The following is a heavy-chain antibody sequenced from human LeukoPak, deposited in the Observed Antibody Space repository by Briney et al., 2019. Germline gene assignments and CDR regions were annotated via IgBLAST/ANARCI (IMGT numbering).Heavy chain of an antibody. CDR2: IYPADSDT. Sequence: GESLKISCKGSGYRFTSYWIGWVRQLPGKGLEWMGIIYPADSDTRYSPSLQGQVTISADKSISTAYLQWSSLKASDTAMYYCARHGRVYSSSWYSDYWGQGTLVTVSS. CDR1: GYRFTSYW. J-gene: IGHJ4*02. D-gene: IGHD6-13*01. CDR3: ARHGRVYSSSWYSDY. V-gene: IGHV5-51*01.